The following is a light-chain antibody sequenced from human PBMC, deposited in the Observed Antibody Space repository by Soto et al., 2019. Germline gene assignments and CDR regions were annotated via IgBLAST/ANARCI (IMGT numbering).Light chain of an antibody. CDR1: QRVSNNN. CDR3: QEYNTWPWT. J-gene: IGKJ1*01. CDR2: GAS. Sequence: EIVLTQSAGTLSLSPWERATLSCRASQRVSNNNLAWYQQKLGQAPRVLIYGASTRATGIPARFTGSGSGTEFILTITSRQSEDSAVYYCQEYNTWPWTFGQGTKVDIK. V-gene: IGKV3-15*01.